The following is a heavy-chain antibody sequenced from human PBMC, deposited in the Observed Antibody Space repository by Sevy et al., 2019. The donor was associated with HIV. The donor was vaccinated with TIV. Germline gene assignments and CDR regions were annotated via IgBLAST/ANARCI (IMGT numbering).Heavy chain of an antibody. CDR1: GFTFSSYS. J-gene: IGHJ4*02. CDR2: ISSSSSYI. V-gene: IGHV3-21*01. CDR3: ARALESRLGY. D-gene: IGHD6-19*01. Sequence: GGSLSLSCAASGFTFSSYSMNWVRQAPGKGLEWVSSISSSSSYIYYADSVKGRFTISRDNAKNSLYLQMNSLRAEDTAVYYCARALESRLGYWGQGTLVTVSS.